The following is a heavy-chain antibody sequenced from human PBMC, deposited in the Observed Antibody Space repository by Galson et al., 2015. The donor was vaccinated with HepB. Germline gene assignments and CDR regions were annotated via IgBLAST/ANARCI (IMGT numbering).Heavy chain of an antibody. CDR1: GFTFSSYG. Sequence: SLRLSCAASGFTFSSYGMHWVRQAPGKGLEWVAFIRYDGSNKYYADSVKGRFTISRDNSKNTLYLQMNSLRAEDTAVYYCAKGDNYDYVWGSYQAQGPNGWFDYWGQGTLVTVSS. D-gene: IGHD3-16*02. J-gene: IGHJ4*02. CDR3: AKGDNYDYVWGSYQAQGPNGWFDY. CDR2: IRYDGSNK. V-gene: IGHV3-30*02.